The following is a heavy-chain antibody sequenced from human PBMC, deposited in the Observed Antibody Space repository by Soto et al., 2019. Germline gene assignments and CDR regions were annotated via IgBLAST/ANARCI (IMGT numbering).Heavy chain of an antibody. J-gene: IGHJ6*01. CDR3: ARGMDDYYGMDV. CDR1: GYTFTSYD. Sequence: ASVKVSCKASGYTFTSYDINCVRQATGQGLEWMGWMNPNSGNTGYAQKFQGRVTMTRNTSISTAYMELSSLRSEDTAVYYCARGMDDYYGMDVWGQGATVTVSS. V-gene: IGHV1-8*01. CDR2: MNPNSGNT.